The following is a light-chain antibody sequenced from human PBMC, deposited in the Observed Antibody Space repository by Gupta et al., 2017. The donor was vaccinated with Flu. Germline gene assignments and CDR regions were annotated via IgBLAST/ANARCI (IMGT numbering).Light chain of an antibody. J-gene: IGLJ1*01. CDR1: SSNIGRNY. Sequence: QSVLTQPPSAYGTPGQRVAISCSGSSSNIGRNYVNWYQQLPGTAPKLLFYRNNQRPSGVPDRVSGSKSGTSASLAISGLRSEDEADYYCASWDDSLSGYFFGTGTKVTVL. V-gene: IGLV1-47*01. CDR2: RNN. CDR3: ASWDDSLSGYF.